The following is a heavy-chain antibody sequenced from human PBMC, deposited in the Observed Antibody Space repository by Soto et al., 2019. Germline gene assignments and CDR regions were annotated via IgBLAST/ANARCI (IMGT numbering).Heavy chain of an antibody. CDR2: IIPIFGTA. Sequence: GASVKVSCKASGGTFSSYAISWVRQAPGQGLEWMGGIIPIFGTANYAQKFQGRVTITADESTSTAYMELSSLRSEDTAVYYCAREPAYYYGSGSYINWGQGTMVTVSS. D-gene: IGHD3-10*01. V-gene: IGHV1-69*13. J-gene: IGHJ4*02. CDR3: AREPAYYYGSGSYIN. CDR1: GGTFSSYA.